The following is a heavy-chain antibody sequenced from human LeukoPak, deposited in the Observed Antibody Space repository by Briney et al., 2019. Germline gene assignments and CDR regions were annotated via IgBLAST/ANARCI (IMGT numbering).Heavy chain of an antibody. CDR1: GDSVSSNTAA. D-gene: IGHD2-15*01. CDR2: TYYRSNWFN. CDR3: ARGGGSDSHFYYFGMDV. J-gene: IGHJ6*04. Sequence: SQTLSLTYAISGDSVSSNTAAWNWIRQSPSRGLEWLGRTYYRSNWFNDYAVSVKGRLTVNPDTSKNHFSLQLKYVTPEDTAVYYCARGGGSDSHFYYFGMDVWGKGTTVTASS. V-gene: IGHV6-1*01.